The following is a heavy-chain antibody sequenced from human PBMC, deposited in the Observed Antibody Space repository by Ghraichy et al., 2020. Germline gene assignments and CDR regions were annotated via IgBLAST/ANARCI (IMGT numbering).Heavy chain of an antibody. CDR2: FDPEDGET. Sequence: ASVKVSCKVSGYTLTELSMHWVLQAPGKGLEWKGGFDPEDGETIYAQKFQGRVTMTEDTSTDTAYMELSSLRSEDTAVYYCATPSMRINYYGMDVWGQGTTVTGSS. D-gene: IGHD2-8*01. CDR3: ATPSMRINYYGMDV. J-gene: IGHJ6*02. CDR1: GYTLTELS. V-gene: IGHV1-24*01.